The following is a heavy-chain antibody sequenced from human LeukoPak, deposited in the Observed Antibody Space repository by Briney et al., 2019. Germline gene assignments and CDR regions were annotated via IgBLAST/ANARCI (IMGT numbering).Heavy chain of an antibody. CDR2: FSGSTGST. D-gene: IGHD2-2*02. V-gene: IGHV3-23*01. CDR3: ARGGMRGKISYTYYYMDV. Sequence: PGGSLRLSCAASGFTFSSYGMNWVRQAPGKGLEWVSGFSGSTGSTHYADSVKDRFTISRDNSRDTLSLQMNSLRGEDTAVYYCARGGMRGKISYTYYYMDVWGKGTTVTVSS. CDR1: GFTFSSYG. J-gene: IGHJ6*03.